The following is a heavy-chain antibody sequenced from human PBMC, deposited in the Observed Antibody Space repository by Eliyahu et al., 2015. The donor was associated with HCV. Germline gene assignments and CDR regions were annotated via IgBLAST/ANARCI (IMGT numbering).Heavy chain of an antibody. CDR3: AKDISYGGNSGVDY. V-gene: IGHV3-43*01. J-gene: IGHJ4*02. D-gene: IGHD4-23*01. CDR1: GFTXDVYT. CDR2: ISWDGGST. Sequence: EVQLVESGGVVVQPGGSLRLSCAAXGFTXDVYTMHWVRQAPGKGLEWVSLISWDGGSTYYADSVKGRFTISRDNSKNSLYLQMNSLRTEDTALYYCAKDISYGGNSGVDYWGQGTLVTVSS.